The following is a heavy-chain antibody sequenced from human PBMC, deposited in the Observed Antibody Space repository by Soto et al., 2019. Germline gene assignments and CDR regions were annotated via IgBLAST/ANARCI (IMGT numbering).Heavy chain of an antibody. V-gene: IGHV1-46*01. CDR1: GYTFTTYY. CDR3: ARDPPPPDY. J-gene: IGHJ4*02. CDR2: IIPSGGST. Sequence: GASVKVSCKASGYTFTTYYIHWVRQAPGQGLEWMGIIIPSGGSTTYAQKLQGRVTMTTDTSTSTAYMELRSLRSDDTAVYYCARDPPPPDYWGQGTLVTVSS.